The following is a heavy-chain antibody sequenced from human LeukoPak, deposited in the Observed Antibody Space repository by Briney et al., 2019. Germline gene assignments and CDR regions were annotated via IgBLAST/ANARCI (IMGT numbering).Heavy chain of an antibody. V-gene: IGHV4-59*01. CDR3: ARVAPGGTWFDP. CDR1: GGSISSYY. CDR2: IYYSGST. J-gene: IGHJ5*02. Sequence: SETLPLTCTVSGGSISSYYWSWIRQPPGKGLEWIGYIYYSGSTNYNPSLKSRVTISVDTSKNQFSLKLSSVTAADTAVYYCARVAPGGTWFDPWGQGTLVTVSS. D-gene: IGHD1-1*01.